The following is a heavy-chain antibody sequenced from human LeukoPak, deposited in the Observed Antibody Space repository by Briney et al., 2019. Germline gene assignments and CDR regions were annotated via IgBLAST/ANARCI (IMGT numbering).Heavy chain of an antibody. Sequence: GGSLRLSCSASGFTFTNAWMSWVRQAPGKGLEWVGRIKSKTDGGTTDYAAPVKGRFSISKNTLYLQMNSLKSEDTAVYYCQGGGFWGQGTLVTVSS. CDR3: QGGGF. D-gene: IGHD3-16*01. CDR1: GFTFTNAW. CDR2: IKSKTDGGTT. V-gene: IGHV3-15*01. J-gene: IGHJ4*02.